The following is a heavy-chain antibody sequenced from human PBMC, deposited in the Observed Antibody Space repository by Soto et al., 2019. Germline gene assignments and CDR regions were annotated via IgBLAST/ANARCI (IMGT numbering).Heavy chain of an antibody. V-gene: IGHV1-18*01. CDR3: ARGRYSGYDLDAFDI. Sequence: ASVKGSCKASGYTFTSDGIGWVRQAPGQGLEWMGWISAYNGNTNYAQKLQGRVTMTTDTSTSTAYMELRSLRSDDTAVYYCARGRYSGYDLDAFDIWGQGTMVTVSS. CDR1: GYTFTSDG. J-gene: IGHJ3*02. D-gene: IGHD5-12*01. CDR2: ISAYNGNT.